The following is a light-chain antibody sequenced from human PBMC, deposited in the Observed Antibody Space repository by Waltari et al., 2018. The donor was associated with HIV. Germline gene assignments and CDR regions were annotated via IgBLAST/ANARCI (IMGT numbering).Light chain of an antibody. CDR1: QSVSSN. Sequence: EIVMTQSPATLCVSPGERVTLSCRASQSVSSNVAWYQQKSGQAPRLLLYDASTRATGVPARFSGSGSGTEFTLTISSLEPEDVAVYYCQQRSNWPPVTFGQGTRLEI. J-gene: IGKJ5*01. CDR3: QQRSNWPPVT. CDR2: DAS. V-gene: IGKV3-15*01.